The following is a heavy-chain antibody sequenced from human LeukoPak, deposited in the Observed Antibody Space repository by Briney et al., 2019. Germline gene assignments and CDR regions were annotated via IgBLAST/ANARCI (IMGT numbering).Heavy chain of an antibody. V-gene: IGHV1-2*02. J-gene: IGHJ5*02. CDR2: INPNSGGT. CDR3: ARDNSVEDTAWWFDP. Sequence: ASVKVSCKAFGYTFTSNYMHWVRQAPGQGLEWMGWINPNSGGTNYAQKFQGRVTMTRDMSTSTDYMELSSLRSEDTAVYYCARDNSVEDTAWWFDPWGQGTLVTVSS. D-gene: IGHD4-23*01. CDR1: GYTFTSNY.